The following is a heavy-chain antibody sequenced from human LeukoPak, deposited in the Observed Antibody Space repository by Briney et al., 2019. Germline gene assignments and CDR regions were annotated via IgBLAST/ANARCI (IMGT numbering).Heavy chain of an antibody. J-gene: IGHJ4*02. Sequence: PGGSLRLSCAASGFTFSSYSMNWVRQAPGKGLEWVSYISYSSSTIHYADSVKGRFTISRDNAKNSLYLQMNSLRAEDTAVYFCARDAYTYYFDYWGLGALVTVSS. CDR3: ARDAYTYYFDY. V-gene: IGHV3-48*01. D-gene: IGHD5-24*01. CDR1: GFTFSSYS. CDR2: ISYSSSTI.